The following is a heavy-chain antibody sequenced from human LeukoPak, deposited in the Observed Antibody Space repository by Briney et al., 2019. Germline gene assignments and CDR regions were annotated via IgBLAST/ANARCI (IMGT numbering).Heavy chain of an antibody. V-gene: IGHV3-11*01. CDR3: ASDLWFGRPNTLDY. J-gene: IGHJ4*02. CDR1: GFTFSDYY. CDR2: ISSSGSTI. Sequence: GGSLRPSCAASGFTFSDYYMSWIRQAPGKGLEWVSYISSSGSTIYYADSVKGRFTISRDNAKNSLYLQMNSLRAEDTAVYYCASDLWFGRPNTLDYWGQGTLVTVSS. D-gene: IGHD3-10*01.